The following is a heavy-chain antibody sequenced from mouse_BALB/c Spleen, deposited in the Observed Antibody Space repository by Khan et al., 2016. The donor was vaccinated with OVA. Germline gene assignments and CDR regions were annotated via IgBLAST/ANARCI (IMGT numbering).Heavy chain of an antibody. CDR2: ISPGSGDT. J-gene: IGHJ3*01. CDR1: GYSFTDYY. Sequence: QVQLKQSGAELARPGASVKLSCKASGYSFTDYYINWVKQRTGQGLEWIGEISPGSGDTYYNEKFKGKATLTADKSSSTAYMQLSSLTSEASAFYFCARRNYCGYTFAYWGQGTLVTVSA. D-gene: IGHD1-2*01. CDR3: ARRNYCGYTFAY. V-gene: IGHV1-77*01.